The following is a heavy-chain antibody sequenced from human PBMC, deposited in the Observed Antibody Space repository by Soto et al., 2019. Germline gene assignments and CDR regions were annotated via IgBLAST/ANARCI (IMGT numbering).Heavy chain of an antibody. D-gene: IGHD3-22*01. Sequence: AETLSLTCTVSGDSVSGGSHYWSWIRQPPGKGLEWIAYIHYTGSTTYSPSLRSRITMSVDTSTKQFSPKLTSVTAADAAVYYCARGVGNSRGTSFDSWGQGALVTVSS. CDR1: GDSVSGGSHY. CDR3: ARGVGNSRGTSFDS. CDR2: IHYTGST. J-gene: IGHJ4*02. V-gene: IGHV4-61*01.